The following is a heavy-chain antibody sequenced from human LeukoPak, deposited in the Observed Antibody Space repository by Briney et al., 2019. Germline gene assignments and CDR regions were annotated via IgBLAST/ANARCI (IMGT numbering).Heavy chain of an antibody. V-gene: IGHV3-15*01. CDR3: TTTLYSSSPFDY. CDR2: IKSKTDGETT. J-gene: IGHJ4*02. Sequence: GGSLRLSCAASGFSFSNAWMNWVRQAPGKGLEWVGRIKSKTDGETTDYAAPVKGRFTISRDDSKNTVYLQMNSLKSEDTAVYYCTTTLYSSSPFDYWGQGTLVTVSS. CDR1: GFSFSNAW. D-gene: IGHD6-6*01.